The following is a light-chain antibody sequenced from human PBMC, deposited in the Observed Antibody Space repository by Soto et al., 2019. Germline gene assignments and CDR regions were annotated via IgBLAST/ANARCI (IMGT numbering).Light chain of an antibody. J-gene: IGKJ4*01. CDR1: QGIRND. CDR2: TAS. V-gene: IGKV1-17*01. Sequence: DIQMTQSPSSLSASVGDRVTITCRASQGIRNDLSWYQQKPGKAPKRLNYTASSLQSGIPSRFSGSGSGTEFTLTISSLQTEDFATYSCLQHNSYPPTFGGGTKVEIK. CDR3: LQHNSYPPT.